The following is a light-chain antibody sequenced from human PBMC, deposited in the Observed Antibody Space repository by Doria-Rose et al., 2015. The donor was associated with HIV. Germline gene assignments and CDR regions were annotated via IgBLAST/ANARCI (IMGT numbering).Light chain of an antibody. Sequence: DIRLTQSPESLGMSLGERATLNCKSNQSLLYTSKNYLAWYQQKPGQPPKLLIYWASTRQSGVTARFSGSGSGTDLTLTISSLEAEDVAVYYCQQYYDTPSFGPGTTVDIK. J-gene: IGKJ3*01. V-gene: IGKV4-1*01. CDR3: QQYYDTPS. CDR1: QSLLYTSKNY. CDR2: WAS.